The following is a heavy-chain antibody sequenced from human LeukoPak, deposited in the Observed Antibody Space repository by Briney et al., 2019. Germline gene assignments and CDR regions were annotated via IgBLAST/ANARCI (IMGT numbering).Heavy chain of an antibody. V-gene: IGHV3-30-3*01. CDR2: ISSDGSNN. CDR1: GFTFNSYA. CDR3: ARGRAGLAAAGKGEYYYYGMDV. Sequence: GRSLRLSCAASGFTFNSYAMHWVRQAPGKGLEWVAVISSDGSNNYYADSVKGRFTISRDNSKNTLYLQVNSLRAEDTAVYYCARGRAGLAAAGKGEYYYYGMDVWGQGTTVTVSS. D-gene: IGHD6-13*01. J-gene: IGHJ6*02.